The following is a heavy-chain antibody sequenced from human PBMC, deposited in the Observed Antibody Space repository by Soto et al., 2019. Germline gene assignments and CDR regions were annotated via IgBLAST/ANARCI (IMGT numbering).Heavy chain of an antibody. J-gene: IGHJ6*02. Sequence: PVGSLRLSCAASGFTFSSYSMNWVRRAPGKGLEWVSSISSSSSYIYYADSVKGRFTISRDNAKNSLYLQMNSLRAEDTAVYYCARDGLSGWSGPHYYYYGMDVWGQGTTVTVSS. CDR2: ISSSSSYI. CDR3: ARDGLSGWSGPHYYYYGMDV. D-gene: IGHD6-19*01. CDR1: GFTFSSYS. V-gene: IGHV3-21*01.